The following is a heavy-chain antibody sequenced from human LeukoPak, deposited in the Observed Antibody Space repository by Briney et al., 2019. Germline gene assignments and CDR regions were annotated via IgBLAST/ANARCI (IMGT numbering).Heavy chain of an antibody. CDR1: GFTFSKYA. D-gene: IGHD2/OR15-2a*01. Sequence: RGSLRLSCVASGFTFSKYAMTWVRQAPGKGLEWVSLISDSGPNTYYADSVKGRFTISRDNSKNTLYLQMNSLRSEDTAVYYCARVSSRAFDIWGHGTMVSVSS. V-gene: IGHV3-23*01. J-gene: IGHJ3*02. CDR2: ISDSGPNT. CDR3: ARVSSRAFDI.